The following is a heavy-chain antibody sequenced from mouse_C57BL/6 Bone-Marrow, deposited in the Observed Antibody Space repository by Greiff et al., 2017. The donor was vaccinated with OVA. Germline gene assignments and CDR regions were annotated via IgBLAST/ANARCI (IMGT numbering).Heavy chain of an antibody. V-gene: IGHV14-2*01. Sequence: VQLQQSGAELVKPGASVKLSCTASGFNITDYYMHWVKQRPEQGLEWIGRIDPEAGETKYAPKFQGKATISADTSSNTAYLQLSSLTSEDAAVYYCARERVITTDFDYWGQGTTLTVSS. D-gene: IGHD1-2*01. CDR1: GFNITDYY. CDR3: ARERVITTDFDY. J-gene: IGHJ2*01. CDR2: IDPEAGET.